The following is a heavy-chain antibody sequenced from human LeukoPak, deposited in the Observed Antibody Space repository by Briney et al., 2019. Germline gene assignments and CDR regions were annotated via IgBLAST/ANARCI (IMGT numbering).Heavy chain of an antibody. CDR1: GFAFSDFW. CDR3: AASYDSAGNN. D-gene: IGHD3-22*01. Sequence: GGSLRLSCTASGFAFSDFWMSWVRQAPGKGLEWVAKIRKDGNAKYYVPSVRGRFTISRDNAKNSLYLQMNSLTAEDTAVYYCAASYDSAGNNWGQGTLVTVSS. J-gene: IGHJ4*02. V-gene: IGHV3-7*01. CDR2: IRKDGNAK.